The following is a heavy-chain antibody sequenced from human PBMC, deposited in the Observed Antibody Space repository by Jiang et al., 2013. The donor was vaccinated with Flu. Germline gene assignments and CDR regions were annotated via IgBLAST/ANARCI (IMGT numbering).Heavy chain of an antibody. V-gene: IGHV3-23*01. D-gene: IGHD3-9*01. CDR3: AKVRVTGAYVVDY. CDR2: VSGSGDNT. Sequence: LSCAASGFTFSSYVMTVGRQPPGKGLEWVSGVSGSGDNTYYTDSVKGRFTISRDNSKNTLDLQMNSLRAEDTAVYYCAKVRVTGAYVVDYWGQGTLVTVSS. J-gene: IGHJ4*02. CDR1: GFTFSSYV.